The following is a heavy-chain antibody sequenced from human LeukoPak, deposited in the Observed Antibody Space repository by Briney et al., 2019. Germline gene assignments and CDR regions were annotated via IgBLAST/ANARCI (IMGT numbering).Heavy chain of an antibody. D-gene: IGHD1-14*01. CDR2: ISSTGGTT. Sequence: GGTLRLSCAASGITFSSYGMSWVRQAPGKGLEWVSSISSTGGTTYYADSVKGRFTISRDNSKNTLYLQMNSLRAEDTAIYYCAKIGAEFDYWGQGTLVTVSS. CDR3: AKIGAEFDY. V-gene: IGHV3-23*01. J-gene: IGHJ4*02. CDR1: GITFSSYG.